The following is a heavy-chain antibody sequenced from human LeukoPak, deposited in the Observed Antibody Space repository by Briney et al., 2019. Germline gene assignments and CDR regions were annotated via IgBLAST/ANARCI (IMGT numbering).Heavy chain of an antibody. CDR3: ARGSEDCSSTSCQYYYYYYGMDA. CDR2: ISSSGSTI. V-gene: IGHV3-11*01. Sequence: PGGSLRLSCAASGFTFSDYYMSWIRQAPGKGLEWVSYISSSGSTIYYADSVKGRFTISRDNAKNSLYLQMNSLRAEDTAVYYCARGSEDCSSTSCQYYYYYYGMDAWGQGTTVTVSS. D-gene: IGHD2-2*01. J-gene: IGHJ6*02. CDR1: GFTFSDYY.